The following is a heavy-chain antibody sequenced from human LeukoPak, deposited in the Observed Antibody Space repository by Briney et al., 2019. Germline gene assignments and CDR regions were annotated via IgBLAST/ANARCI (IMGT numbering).Heavy chain of an antibody. CDR3: ASYVRAGDHAFDI. V-gene: IGHV4-59*08. D-gene: IGHD3-16*01. CDR1: GGSISSYY. J-gene: IGHJ3*02. CDR2: IYYSGST. Sequence: TTSETLSLTCTVSGGSISSYYWSWIRQPPGKGLEWIGYIYYSGSTNYNPSLKSRVTISVDTSKNQFSLKLSSVTAADTAVYYCASYVRAGDHAFDIWGQGTMVTVSS.